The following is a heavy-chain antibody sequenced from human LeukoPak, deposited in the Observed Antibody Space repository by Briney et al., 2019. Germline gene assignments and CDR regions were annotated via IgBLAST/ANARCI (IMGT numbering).Heavy chain of an antibody. D-gene: IGHD5-18*01. CDR1: GFTFSNYW. Sequence: GSLRLSCAASGFTFSNYWMSWVRQAPGKGLEWVANIKQDGSEKYYVDSVKGRFTISRDNAQNSLYLQMNSLRAEDTAVYYCARGPRYSYVSIYFDYWGQGTLVTVSS. V-gene: IGHV3-7*03. J-gene: IGHJ4*02. CDR3: ARGPRYSYVSIYFDY. CDR2: IKQDGSEK.